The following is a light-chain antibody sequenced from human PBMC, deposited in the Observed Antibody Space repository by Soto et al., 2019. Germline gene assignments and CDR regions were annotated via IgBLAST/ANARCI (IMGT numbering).Light chain of an antibody. Sequence: QSVLTQPASVSGSPGQSITISCTGTSSDVGGYRYVSWYQQHPGKAPKLMIYEVSNRPSGVYNRFSGSKSGNTASLTISGLQAEDEADYYCSSYRSGSTYVFGTGTKVTVL. J-gene: IGLJ1*01. CDR3: SSYRSGSTYV. CDR2: EVS. V-gene: IGLV2-14*01. CDR1: SSDVGGYRY.